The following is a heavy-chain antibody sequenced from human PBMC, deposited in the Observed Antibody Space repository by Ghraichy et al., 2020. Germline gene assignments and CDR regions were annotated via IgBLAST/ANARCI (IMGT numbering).Heavy chain of an antibody. D-gene: IGHD6-6*01. CDR1: GGSISSYY. Sequence: LETLSLTCTVSGGSISSYYWSWIRQPPGKGLEWIGYIYYSGSTNYNPSLKSRVTISVDTSKNQFSLKLSSVTAADTAVYYCARDHRIAARGGSNWFDPWGQGTLVTVSS. J-gene: IGHJ5*02. V-gene: IGHV4-59*01. CDR2: IYYSGST. CDR3: ARDHRIAARGGSNWFDP.